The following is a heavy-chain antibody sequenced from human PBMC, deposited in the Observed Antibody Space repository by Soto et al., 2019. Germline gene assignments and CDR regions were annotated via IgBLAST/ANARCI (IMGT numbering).Heavy chain of an antibody. V-gene: IGHV2-5*01. CDR1: GFSLRTSGVS. Sequence: QITLKESGPTLVKPTQTLTLTCSFSGFSLRTSGVSVGWIRQPPGKDLEWLAFIYWNDDKRYSPSLQSRLTITKDNSKKEVVLTMTNMDPLDTGTYYCAYRVGSRGSFDYWGQGTLVTVSS. J-gene: IGHJ4*02. CDR2: IYWNDDK. D-gene: IGHD6-25*01. CDR3: AYRVGSRGSFDY.